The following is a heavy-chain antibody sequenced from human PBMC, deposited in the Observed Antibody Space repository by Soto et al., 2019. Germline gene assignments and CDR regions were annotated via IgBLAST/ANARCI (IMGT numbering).Heavy chain of an antibody. CDR1: GFSLSTSGMC. D-gene: IGHD3-22*01. V-gene: IGHV2-70*11. Sequence: SGPTLVNPTQTLTLTCTFSGFSLSTSGMCVSWIRQPPGKALEWLARIDWDDDKYYSTSLKTRLTISKDTSKNQVVLTMTNMDPVDTATYYCARIHYYDSSGYSQNWFDPWGQGTLVTVSS. J-gene: IGHJ5*02. CDR3: ARIHYYDSSGYSQNWFDP. CDR2: IDWDDDK.